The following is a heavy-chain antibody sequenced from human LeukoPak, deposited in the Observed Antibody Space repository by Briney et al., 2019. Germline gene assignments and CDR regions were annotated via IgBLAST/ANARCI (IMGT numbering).Heavy chain of an antibody. CDR3: AKDSIAVAGTYFDY. Sequence: GRSLRLSCAAPGLTFSSYGMHWVRQAPGKGLEWVAVISYDGSNKYYADSVKGRFTISRDNSKNTLYLQMNSLRAEDTAVYYCAKDSIAVAGTYFDYWGQGTLVTVSS. V-gene: IGHV3-30*18. CDR2: ISYDGSNK. J-gene: IGHJ4*02. D-gene: IGHD6-19*01. CDR1: GLTFSSYG.